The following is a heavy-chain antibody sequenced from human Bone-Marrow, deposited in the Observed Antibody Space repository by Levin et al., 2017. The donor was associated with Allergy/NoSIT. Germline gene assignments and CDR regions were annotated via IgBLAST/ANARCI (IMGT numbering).Heavy chain of an antibody. D-gene: IGHD2-15*01. Sequence: SPTLSLPCAVSNYSIRSAFHWGWIRQPPGKGLEWIGSIDQSGNTYYNPSLKSRVTISLDTSKNQFSLRLTSVTAADTAVYYCARTLGYCSGDGCYYYFDQWGQGTLVTVSS. J-gene: IGHJ4*02. CDR3: ARTLGYCSGDGCYYYFDQ. CDR2: IDQSGNT. V-gene: IGHV4-38-2*01. CDR1: NYSIRSAFH.